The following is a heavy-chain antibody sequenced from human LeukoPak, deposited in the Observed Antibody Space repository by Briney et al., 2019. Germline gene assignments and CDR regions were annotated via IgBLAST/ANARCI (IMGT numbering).Heavy chain of an antibody. V-gene: IGHV4-39*01. J-gene: IGHJ4*02. D-gene: IGHD6-25*01. CDR2: IYYSGST. Sequence: SETLSLTCTVSGGSISSSSYYWGWIRQPPGKGLEWIGSIYYSGSTYYNPSLKSRVTISVDTSKNQFSLKLSSVTAADTAVYYCARVKQRLRGESDYWGQGTLVTVSS. CDR1: GGSISSSSYY. CDR3: ARVKQRLRGESDY.